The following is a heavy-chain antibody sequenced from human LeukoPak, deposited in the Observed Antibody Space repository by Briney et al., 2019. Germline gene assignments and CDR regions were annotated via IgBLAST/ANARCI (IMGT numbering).Heavy chain of an antibody. CDR2: IIPIFGTA. J-gene: IGHJ4*02. CDR3: ARSGYSSSWYPFDY. CDR1: GGTFSSYA. D-gene: IGHD6-13*01. V-gene: IGHV1-69*13. Sequence: ASVKVSCKAPGGTFSSYAISWVRQAPGQGLEWMGGIIPIFGTANYAQKFQGRVTITADESTSTAYMELSSLRSEDTAVYYCARSGYSSSWYPFDYWGQGTLVTVSS.